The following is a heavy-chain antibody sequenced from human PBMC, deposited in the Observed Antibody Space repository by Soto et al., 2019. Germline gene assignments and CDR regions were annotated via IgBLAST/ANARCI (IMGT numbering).Heavy chain of an antibody. D-gene: IGHD7-27*01. J-gene: IGHJ4*02. V-gene: IGHV3-30*04. CDR2: ISYDGSNK. Sequence: GGSLRLSCAASGFTFSSYAMHWVRQAPGKGMEWVAGISYDGSNKYYADSVKGRFTISRDNSKNTLYLQMNSLRTEDTAVYYCARVQSGAFDNWGQGTLVTVSS. CDR1: GFTFSSYA. CDR3: ARVQSGAFDN.